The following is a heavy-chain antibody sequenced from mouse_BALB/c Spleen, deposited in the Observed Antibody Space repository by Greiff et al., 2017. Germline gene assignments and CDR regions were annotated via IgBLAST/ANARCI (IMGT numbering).Heavy chain of an antibody. D-gene: IGHD2-1*01. CDR3: ARKDYGNYWFAY. J-gene: IGHJ3*01. V-gene: IGHV1S126*01. CDR1: GYSFTSYW. Sequence: QVQLKESGPQLVRPGASVKISCKASGYSFTSYWMHWVKQRPGQGLEWIGMIDPSDSETRLNQKFKDKATLTVDKSSSTAYMQLSSPTSEDSAVYDCARKDYGNYWFAYWGQGTLVTVSA. CDR2: IDPSDSET.